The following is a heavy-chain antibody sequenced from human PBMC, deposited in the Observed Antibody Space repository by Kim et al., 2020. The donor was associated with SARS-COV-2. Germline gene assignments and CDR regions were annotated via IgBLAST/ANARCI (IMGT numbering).Heavy chain of an antibody. V-gene: IGHV3-74*01. J-gene: IGHJ5*02. D-gene: IGHD6-19*01. CDR1: GLTFSPSW. CDR2: ISGDGNDR. CDR3: QFFNSGWQP. Sequence: GGSLRLSCAVSGLTFSPSWMHWVRQAPGKGLMWVSRISGDGNDRKYADSVRGRFTVSRDNAKNTLYLEMNSLTAEDTAVYYCQFFNSGWQPWGQGALVTV.